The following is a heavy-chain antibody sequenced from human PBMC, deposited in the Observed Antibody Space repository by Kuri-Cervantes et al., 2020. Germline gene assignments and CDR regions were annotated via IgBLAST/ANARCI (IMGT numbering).Heavy chain of an antibody. J-gene: IGHJ4*02. CDR1: GYSISSSNW. CDR3: VRLGDFLGAY. CDR2: IYYSGST. V-gene: IGHV4-28*01. Sequence: LRLSCAVSGYSISSSNWWGWIRQPPGKGLEWIGYIYYSGSTNYNPSLKSRVTISVDTSKNQFSLNLRSVTAADTAVYYCVRLGDFLGAYWGQGTLVTVSS. D-gene: IGHD2-21*02.